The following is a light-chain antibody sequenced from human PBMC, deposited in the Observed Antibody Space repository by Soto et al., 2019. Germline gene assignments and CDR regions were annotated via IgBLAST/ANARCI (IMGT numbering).Light chain of an antibody. Sequence: EIVLTQSPATLSLSPGERATLSCRASQSVSNRLAWYQQKPGQAPRLLVYDTFNRATGIPTRFSGSVSGPDFSLTISGLEPEDFAVYYCQQRTDWVTFGGGTKVDIK. CDR1: QSVSNR. CDR3: QQRTDWVT. CDR2: DTF. V-gene: IGKV3-11*01. J-gene: IGKJ4*01.